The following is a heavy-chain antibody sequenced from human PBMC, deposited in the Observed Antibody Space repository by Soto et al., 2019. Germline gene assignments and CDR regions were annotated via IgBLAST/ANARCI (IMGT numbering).Heavy chain of an antibody. Sequence: QVQLQESGPGLVKASGTLSLTCSVSGDSVTSGRYYWNWIRQPPGKGLEWIGYLNYGGRTNYDPSLKSRVTISVDTSKNQFSLKVTSVSAADTAVYYCARWDFYYGMDAWGQGTTVTVSS. V-gene: IGHV4-61*01. CDR3: ARWDFYYGMDA. J-gene: IGHJ6*02. CDR1: GDSVTSGRYY. CDR2: LNYGGRT.